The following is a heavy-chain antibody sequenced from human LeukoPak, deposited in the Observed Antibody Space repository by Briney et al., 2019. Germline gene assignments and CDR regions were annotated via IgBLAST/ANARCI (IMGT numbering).Heavy chain of an antibody. D-gene: IGHD6-19*01. CDR1: GGSISSSSDY. J-gene: IGHJ5*02. Sequence: PSETLSLTCTVSGGSISSSSDYWGWIRQPPGKGLEWIGSIHYSGSTYYNPSLKSRVTISVDTSKKQCSLKLSSVTAADTAVYYCARNIRYSSGLNWFDPWGQGTLSPSPQ. V-gene: IGHV4-39*01. CDR2: IHYSGST. CDR3: ARNIRYSSGLNWFDP.